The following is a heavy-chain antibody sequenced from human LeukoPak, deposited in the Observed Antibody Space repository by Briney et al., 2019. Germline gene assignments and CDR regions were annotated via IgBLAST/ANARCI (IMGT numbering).Heavy chain of an antibody. CDR2: IYYGGST. V-gene: IGHV4-39*07. CDR1: GGSISSSSYY. J-gene: IGHJ4*02. D-gene: IGHD2-2*02. CDR3: ARAHCSTSCYTVDY. Sequence: SETLSLTCTVSGGSISSSSYYWGWIRQPPGKGLEWIGSIYYGGSTYYNPSLKSRVTISVDTSKNQFSLKLSSVTAADTAVYYCARAHCSTSCYTVDYWGQGTLVTVSS.